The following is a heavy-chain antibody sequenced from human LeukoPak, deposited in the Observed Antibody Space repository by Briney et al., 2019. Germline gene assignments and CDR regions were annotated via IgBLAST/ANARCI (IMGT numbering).Heavy chain of an antibody. CDR2: ISGSGGST. Sequence: GGSLRLSCAASGFTVSSNYMSWVRQAPGKGLEWVSAISGSGGSTYYADSVKGRFTIFRDNSKNTLYLQMDSLRAEDTAIYYCADFGSGSYCFDYWGQGTLVTVSS. V-gene: IGHV3-23*01. CDR1: GFTVSSNY. D-gene: IGHD3-10*01. J-gene: IGHJ4*02. CDR3: ADFGSGSYCFDY.